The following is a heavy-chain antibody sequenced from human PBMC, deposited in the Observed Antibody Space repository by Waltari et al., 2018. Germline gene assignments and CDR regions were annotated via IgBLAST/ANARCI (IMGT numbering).Heavy chain of an antibody. J-gene: IGHJ4*02. Sequence: EVQLVETGGGLIQPGGSLRLSCAASGFTVSSSHMSWVRQAPGKGLEWGTVMYWGGSTDYADPVKGRVTISRDNSKNTLYLQMNSLRAEETAVYYGARDQCSGGSGYSAYWGQGTLVTVSS. V-gene: IGHV3-53*02. CDR1: GFTVSSSH. CDR3: ARDQCSGGSGYSAY. D-gene: IGHD2-15*01. CDR2: MYWGGST.